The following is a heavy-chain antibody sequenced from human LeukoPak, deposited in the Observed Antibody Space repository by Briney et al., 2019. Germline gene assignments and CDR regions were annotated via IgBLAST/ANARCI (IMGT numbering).Heavy chain of an antibody. D-gene: IGHD6-6*01. Sequence: GSRRLSCAVSGFTFSGFWMSWSRQAPGKGLEWVASINSDGSEGYYADVVKGRFTISRDNAKNSLYLQINSLRAEDTAVYYCARSSYSSSSSVWGQGTMVTVSS. CDR1: GFTFSGFW. J-gene: IGHJ3*01. CDR2: INSDGSEG. V-gene: IGHV3-7*03. CDR3: ARSSYSSSSSV.